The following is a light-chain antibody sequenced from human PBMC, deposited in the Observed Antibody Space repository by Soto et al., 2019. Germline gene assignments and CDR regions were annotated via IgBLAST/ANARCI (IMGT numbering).Light chain of an antibody. V-gene: IGKV3-20*01. Sequence: EIVLTQSPGNLSLSPGERATLSCRASQSIFNNYLAWYQQKPGQAPRLLIYGASSRATGIPDRFSGSGSGTDFTLTISRLEPDDFAVYYCQQYGSSPISTFGPGTKVDVK. CDR2: GAS. CDR3: QQYGSSPIST. J-gene: IGKJ3*01. CDR1: QSIFNNY.